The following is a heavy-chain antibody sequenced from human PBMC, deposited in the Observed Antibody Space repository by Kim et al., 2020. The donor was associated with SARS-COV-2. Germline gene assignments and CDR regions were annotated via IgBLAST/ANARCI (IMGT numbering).Heavy chain of an antibody. Sequence: SETLSLTCTVPGGSNNAYYWTWIRQPPGKGLEWIGYIYNTGSTNYNPSLKSRVTISGDTSRTRFSLKLSSVTTADTAVYYCAGGDYNSDWHYFDYWGQGTLVTVSS. CDR1: GGSNNAYY. D-gene: IGHD6-19*01. CDR3: AGGDYNSDWHYFDY. J-gene: IGHJ4*02. CDR2: IYNTGST. V-gene: IGHV4-59*01.